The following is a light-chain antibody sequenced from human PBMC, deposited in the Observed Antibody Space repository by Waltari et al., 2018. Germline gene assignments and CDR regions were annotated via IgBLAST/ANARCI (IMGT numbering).Light chain of an antibody. CDR2: EDK. CDR3: QSYDTNYHGVV. J-gene: IGLJ3*02. Sequence: FMLTQPHSVSDSPGKTVTLSCTRSSGSIASSYLSLFLQRPGSSPTTLIYEDKERPFGFSDRFSGSIAISSNSAALTISGLKTEDEADYFCQSYDTNYHGVVFGGGTKLTVL. CDR1: SGSIASSY. V-gene: IGLV6-57*01.